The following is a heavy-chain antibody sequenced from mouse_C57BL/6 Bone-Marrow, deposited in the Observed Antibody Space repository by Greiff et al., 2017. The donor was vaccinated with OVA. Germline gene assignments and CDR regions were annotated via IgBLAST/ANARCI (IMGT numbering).Heavy chain of an antibody. CDR3: ARRDLLSNY. V-gene: IGHV1-61*01. Sequence: VQLQQPGAELVRPGSSVKLSCKASGYTFTSYWMDWVKQRPGQGLEWIGNIYPSDSETHYNQKFKDKATLTVDKSSSTAYMQLSSLTSEDSAVYYCARRDLLSNYWGQGTTLTVSS. CDR1: GYTFTSYW. D-gene: IGHD2-1*01. J-gene: IGHJ2*01. CDR2: IYPSDSET.